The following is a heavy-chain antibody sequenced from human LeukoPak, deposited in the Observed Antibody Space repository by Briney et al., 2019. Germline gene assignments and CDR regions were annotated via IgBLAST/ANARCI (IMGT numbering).Heavy chain of an antibody. D-gene: IGHD5-12*01. Sequence: ASVKVSCKASGYSFTNYYMYWVRQAPGQGLEWMGVINPSGGSTSYAQKFQGRVILTTDTSTSTAYMELRSLRSDDTAVYYCARGRLRNTFDYWGQGTLVTVSS. CDR3: ARGRLRNTFDY. CDR1: GYSFTNYY. V-gene: IGHV1-46*01. CDR2: INPSGGST. J-gene: IGHJ4*02.